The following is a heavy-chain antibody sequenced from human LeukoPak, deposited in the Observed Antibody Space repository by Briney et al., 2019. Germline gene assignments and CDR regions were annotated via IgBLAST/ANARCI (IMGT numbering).Heavy chain of an antibody. CDR1: GYTFTSYG. J-gene: IGHJ4*02. Sequence: ASVKVSCKGSGYTFTSYGISWVRQAPGQGLEWMGWISAYNGNTNYAQKLQGRVTMTTDTSTSTAYMELRSLGSDDTAVYYCAREPDPSYSGTPDYWGQGTLVTVSS. CDR3: AREPDPSYSGTPDY. CDR2: ISAYNGNT. D-gene: IGHD1-26*01. V-gene: IGHV1-18*01.